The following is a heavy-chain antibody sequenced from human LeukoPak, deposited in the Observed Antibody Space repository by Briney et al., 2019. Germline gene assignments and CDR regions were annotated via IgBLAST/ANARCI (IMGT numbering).Heavy chain of an antibody. D-gene: IGHD3-3*01. CDR1: GGSISSSNW. J-gene: IGHJ4*02. V-gene: IGHV4-4*02. CDR3: ARGEVWSGYYSNFDY. CDR2: IYHSGST. Sequence: SGTQSLTCAVSGGSISSSNWWSWVRRPPGKGLEWIGEIYHSGSTNYNPSLKSRVTISVDKSKNQSSLKLSSVTAADTAVYYCARGEVWSGYYSNFDYWGQGTLVTVSS.